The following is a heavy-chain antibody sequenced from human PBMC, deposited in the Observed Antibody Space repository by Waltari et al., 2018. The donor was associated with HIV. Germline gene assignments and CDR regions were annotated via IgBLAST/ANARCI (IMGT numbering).Heavy chain of an antibody. CDR1: GFTFSSYA. V-gene: IGHV3-23*01. CDR2: MRCSGGST. D-gene: IGHD5-12*01. CDR3: AKDGYNAPGAFDY. Sequence: EVQLLESGGGLVQPGGSLRLSCAASGFTFSSYAMSWVRQAPGKWLEWVSAMRCSGGSTYYADSGKGRFTISRDNSKNTLYLQMNSLRAEDTAVYYCAKDGYNAPGAFDYWGQGTLVTVSS. J-gene: IGHJ4*02.